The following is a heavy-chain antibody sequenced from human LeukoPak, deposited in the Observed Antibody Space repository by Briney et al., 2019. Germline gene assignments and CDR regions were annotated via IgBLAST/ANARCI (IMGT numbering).Heavy chain of an antibody. CDR2: MNPNSGNT. CDR1: GYAFTSYD. V-gene: IGHV1-8*01. CDR3: ARGGRFGEFPGY. Sequence: ASVKVSCKASGYAFTSYDINWGRHATGQGLEWMGWMNPNSGNTGYAQKFQGRVTMTRNTSISTAYMELSSLRSEDTAVYYCARGGRFGEFPGYWGQGTLVAVSS. D-gene: IGHD3-10*01. J-gene: IGHJ4*02.